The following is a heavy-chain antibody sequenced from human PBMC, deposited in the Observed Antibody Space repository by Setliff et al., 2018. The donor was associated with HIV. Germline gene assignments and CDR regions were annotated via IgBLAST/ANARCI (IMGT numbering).Heavy chain of an antibody. CDR1: GDSIISSRNF. D-gene: IGHD2-2*01. V-gene: IGHV4-39*07. CDR3: ARLDCSSSSGFVDY. Sequence: SETLSLTCTVSGDSIISSRNFWSWIRQPPGKGLEWIGEIDHGGSTRYNPSLKSRITISVDTSKNQFSLKLSSVTAADTAVYYCARLDCSSSSGFVDYWGQGTLVTVSS. CDR2: IDHGGST. J-gene: IGHJ4*02.